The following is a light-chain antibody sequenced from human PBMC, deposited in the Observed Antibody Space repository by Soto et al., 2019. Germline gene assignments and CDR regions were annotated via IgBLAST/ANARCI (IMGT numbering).Light chain of an antibody. CDR1: ASNLGAKYA. V-gene: IGLV1-40*01. Sequence: QTVVTQPPSVSGAPGQRVTISCTGSASNLGAKYAVHWYQHLPGTAPKLLIYDNIHRPSGVPDRFSGSKSDTSASLAITGLQAEDEADYYCQSYDTTLSGLVFGGGTKVTVL. CDR3: QSYDTTLSGLV. J-gene: IGLJ3*02. CDR2: DNI.